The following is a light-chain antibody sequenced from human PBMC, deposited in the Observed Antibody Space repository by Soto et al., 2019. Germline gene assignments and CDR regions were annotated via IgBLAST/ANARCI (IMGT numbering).Light chain of an antibody. J-gene: IGLJ2*01. V-gene: IGLV2-14*01. CDR3: SSYTSTNTVL. CDR1: SSDVGAYKY. CDR2: DVT. Sequence: QSALTQPASVSGSPGQSIAISCTGTSSDVGAYKYVSWYQQHPGKAPKLMIYDVTDRPSGVSDRFSGSKSGNTASLTISGLQAEDEADSYCSSYTSTNTVLFGGGTKLTVL.